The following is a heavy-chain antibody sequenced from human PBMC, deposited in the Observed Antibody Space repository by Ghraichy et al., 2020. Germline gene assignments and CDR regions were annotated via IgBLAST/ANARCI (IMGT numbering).Heavy chain of an antibody. J-gene: IGHJ4*02. CDR2: IKQDGSEK. V-gene: IGHV3-7*01. CDR1: GFTFSSYW. D-gene: IGHD3-3*01. Sequence: GESLNISCAASGFTFSSYWMSWVRQAPGKGLEWVANIKQDGSEKYYVDSVKGRFTISRDNAKNSLYLQMNSLRAEDTAVYYCARAISYDFWSGHYFDYWGQGTLVTVSS. CDR3: ARAISYDFWSGHYFDY.